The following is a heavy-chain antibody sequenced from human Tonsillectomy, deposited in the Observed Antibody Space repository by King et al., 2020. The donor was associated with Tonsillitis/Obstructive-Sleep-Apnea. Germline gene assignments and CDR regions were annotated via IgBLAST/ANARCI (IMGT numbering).Heavy chain of an antibody. V-gene: IGHV1-46*01. Sequence: QLVQSGAEVKKPGASVKVSCKASGYTFTSYYMHWLRQAPGQGLEWMGIINPSGGSTSYAQKYQGRVTMTRDTSTSTVYMELSSLRCDETDVYYCTRDYYTRSGYYRDDAFDIWGARTLCTVS. CDR1: GYTFTSYY. CDR3: TRDYYTRSGYYRDDAFDI. J-gene: IGHJ3*02. CDR2: INPSGGST. D-gene: IGHD3-22*01.